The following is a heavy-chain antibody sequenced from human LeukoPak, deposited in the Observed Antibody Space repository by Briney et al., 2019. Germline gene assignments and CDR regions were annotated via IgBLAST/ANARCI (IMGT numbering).Heavy chain of an antibody. J-gene: IGHJ3*02. V-gene: IGHV4-34*01. CDR3: ARDGYSPVAFDI. CDR2: INHSGST. Sequence: SETLSLTCAVYGGSFSGYYWSWIRQPPGKGLEWIGEINHSGSTNYNPSLKSRVTISVDTSKNTFSLKLKSVTAADTAVYYCARDGYSPVAFDIWGQGTVVTVSS. D-gene: IGHD5-24*01. CDR1: GGSFSGYY.